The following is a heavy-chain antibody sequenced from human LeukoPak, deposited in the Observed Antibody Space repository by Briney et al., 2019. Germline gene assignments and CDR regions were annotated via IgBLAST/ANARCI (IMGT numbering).Heavy chain of an antibody. CDR3: ARDQAAAAGVDY. J-gene: IGHJ4*02. CDR2: IWYDGSNK. D-gene: IGHD6-13*01. V-gene: IGHV3-33*01. Sequence: GGSLRLSCAASGFTFSRYGMHWVRQAPGKGLEWVAVIWYDGSNKYYADSVKGRFTISRDNSKNTLYLQMNSLRAEDTAVYYCARDQAAAAGVDYWGQGTLVTVSS. CDR1: GFTFSRYG.